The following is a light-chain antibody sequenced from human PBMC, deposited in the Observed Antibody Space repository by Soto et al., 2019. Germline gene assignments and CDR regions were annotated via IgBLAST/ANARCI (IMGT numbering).Light chain of an antibody. CDR2: EVT. V-gene: IGLV2-8*01. Sequence: QSALTQPPSASGSPGPSVTISCTGTSSDVGAYDYVSWYQQHPGKAPKLMIYEVTKRPSGVPDRFSGSKSGNTASLTVSGLQAEYEADYYCSSYAGSNNFVFGTGTKLTVL. CDR1: SSDVGAYDY. CDR3: SSYAGSNNFV. J-gene: IGLJ1*01.